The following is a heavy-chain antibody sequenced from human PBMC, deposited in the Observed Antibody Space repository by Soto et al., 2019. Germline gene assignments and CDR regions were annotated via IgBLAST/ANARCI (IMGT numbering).Heavy chain of an antibody. V-gene: IGHV3-30*18. CDR2: ISYDGSNT. J-gene: IGHJ4*02. Sequence: PGGSLRLSCAASGFTFSSYGMHWVRQAPGKGLEWVAIISYDGSNTYYADSVKGRFTISRDNSKNTLYLQMNSLRAEDTSVYYCAKDVWMGYCSGGSCYFDYWGQGT. D-gene: IGHD2-15*01. CDR3: AKDVWMGYCSGGSCYFDY. CDR1: GFTFSSYG.